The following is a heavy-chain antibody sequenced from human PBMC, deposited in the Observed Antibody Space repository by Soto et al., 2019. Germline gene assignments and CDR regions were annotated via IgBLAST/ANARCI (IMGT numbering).Heavy chain of an antibody. CDR3: AKDIVATII. Sequence: GGSLRLSCAASGFTFDDYAMHWVRQAPGKGLEWVSGISWNSGSIGYADSVKGRFTISRDNAKNSLYLQMNSLRAEDTALYYCAKDIVATIIWGQGTTVTVSS. CDR1: GFTFDDYA. D-gene: IGHD5-12*01. V-gene: IGHV3-9*01. J-gene: IGHJ6*02. CDR2: ISWNSGSI.